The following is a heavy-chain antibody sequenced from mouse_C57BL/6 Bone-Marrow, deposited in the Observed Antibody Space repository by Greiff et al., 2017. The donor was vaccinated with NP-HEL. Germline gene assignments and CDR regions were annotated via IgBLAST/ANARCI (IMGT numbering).Heavy chain of an antibody. J-gene: IGHJ1*03. V-gene: IGHV1-64*01. CDR3: ARFYGSLYWYFDV. CDR2: IHPNSGST. CDR1: GYTFTSYW. Sequence: QVQLQQPGAELVKPGASVKLSCKASGYTFTSYWMHWVKQRPGQGLEWIGMIHPNSGSTNYNEKFKSKATLTVDKASSTAYMQLSSLTSEDSAFYYCARFYGSLYWYFDVWGTGTTVTVSS. D-gene: IGHD1-1*01.